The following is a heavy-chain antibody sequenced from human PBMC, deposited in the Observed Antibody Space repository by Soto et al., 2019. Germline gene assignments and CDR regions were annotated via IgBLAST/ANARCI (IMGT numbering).Heavy chain of an antibody. CDR1: GFTFSNYW. V-gene: IGHV3-7*03. CDR3: VKDNGDYSFDY. CDR2: INQGGSEK. Sequence: EVQLVESGGGLVQPGGSLRLSCAASGFTFSNYWMSWVRQAPGKGLEWVAKINQGGSEKWSADSVKGRFTTSRDNAKNSLYLPLDSLGAEDTAVYSSVKDNGDYSFDYWGQGTLVTVSS. D-gene: IGHD4-17*01. J-gene: IGHJ4*02.